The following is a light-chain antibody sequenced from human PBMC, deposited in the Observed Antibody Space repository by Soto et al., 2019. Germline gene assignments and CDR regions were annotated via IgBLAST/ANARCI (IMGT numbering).Light chain of an antibody. CDR1: QTVSNN. Sequence: DIVMTQSPATLSVSPGDRVTLSCWGSQTVSNNLAWYQQKPGQAPRLLISSASTRATGVPGRFSGSGCGTDFTLTISSLQSEDFAGYYCQHYYKWPPTFGQGTKVEI. CDR2: SAS. CDR3: QHYYKWPPT. J-gene: IGKJ1*01. V-gene: IGKV3-15*01.